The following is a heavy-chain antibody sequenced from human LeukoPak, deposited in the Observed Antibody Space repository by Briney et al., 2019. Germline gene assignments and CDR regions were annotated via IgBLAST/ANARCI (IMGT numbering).Heavy chain of an antibody. CDR3: ARQVSAAADYYYFDY. J-gene: IGHJ4*02. Sequence: PSETLSLTCTVSGGSINSSSYYWGWIRQPPGKGLEWIGSIYYSGSTYYNPSLKSRVAISVDTSKNQFSLKLSSVTAADTAVYYCARQVSAAADYYYFDYWGQGTLVTVSS. V-gene: IGHV4-39*01. CDR1: GGSINSSSYY. D-gene: IGHD6-13*01. CDR2: IYYSGST.